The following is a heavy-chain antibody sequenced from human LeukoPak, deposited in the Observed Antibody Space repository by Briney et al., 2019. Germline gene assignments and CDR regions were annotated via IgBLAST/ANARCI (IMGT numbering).Heavy chain of an antibody. CDR3: AREGPEQDFDY. V-gene: IGHV3-21*01. CDR2: IGGSSRSI. D-gene: IGHD1/OR15-1a*01. CDR1: GFTFSPYS. J-gene: IGHJ4*02. Sequence: GGSLRLSCVASGFTFSPYSMNWVRQAPGKGLGWVSSIGGSSRSIYYADSVKGQFTVSRDNAENSVHLQMNSLRAEDTAVYYCAREGPEQDFDYWGQGTLVTVSS.